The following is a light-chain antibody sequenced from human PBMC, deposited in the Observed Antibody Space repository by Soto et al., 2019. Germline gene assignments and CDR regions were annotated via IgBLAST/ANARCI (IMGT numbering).Light chain of an antibody. Sequence: QSVLTQPAAVSGSPVQSITISCTGTSSDVGGYNYVSWYQHHPGKAPKLIIYDVTNRPSGASNPFSGSKSGNTASLTISGLQPEDEADYYCSSYTTSNTRQIVFGTGTKVTVL. CDR1: SSDVGGYNY. CDR2: DVT. CDR3: SSYTTSNTRQIV. V-gene: IGLV2-14*03. J-gene: IGLJ1*01.